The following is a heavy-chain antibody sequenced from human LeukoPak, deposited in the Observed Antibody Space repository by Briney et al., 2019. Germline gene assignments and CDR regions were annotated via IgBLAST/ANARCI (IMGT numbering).Heavy chain of an antibody. Sequence: SETLSLTCTVSGGSISSGGYYWSWIRQHPGTGLEWIGYIYYSGSTYYNSSLKSRVTISVDTSKSQFSLKLSSVTAADTAVYYCARTMIVVVTPRYFDYWGQGTLVTVSS. CDR3: ARTMIVVVTPRYFDY. CDR2: IYYSGST. J-gene: IGHJ4*02. D-gene: IGHD3-22*01. V-gene: IGHV4-31*03. CDR1: GGSISSGGYY.